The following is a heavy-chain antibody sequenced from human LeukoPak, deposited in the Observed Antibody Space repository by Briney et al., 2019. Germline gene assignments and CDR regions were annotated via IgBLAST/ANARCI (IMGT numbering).Heavy chain of an antibody. Sequence: GGSLRLSCAASGFTLSSYGMHWVRQAPGKGLEWVAVISYDGSNKYYADSVKGRFTISRDNSKNTLYLQMNSLRAEDTAVYYCAKDHGGIRFLEWLFNFDYWGQGTLVTVSS. CDR1: GFTLSSYG. CDR3: AKDHGGIRFLEWLFNFDY. J-gene: IGHJ4*02. V-gene: IGHV3-30*18. CDR2: ISYDGSNK. D-gene: IGHD3-3*01.